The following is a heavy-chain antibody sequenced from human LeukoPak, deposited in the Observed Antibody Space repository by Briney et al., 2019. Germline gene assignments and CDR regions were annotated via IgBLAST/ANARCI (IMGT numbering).Heavy chain of an antibody. V-gene: IGHV1-2*02. D-gene: IGHD3-22*01. CDR3: ARGPPDYYDSSGYEPVWRD. Sequence: ASVKVSCKATGYTFTDYYMHWVRQAPGQGLEWMGWINPNSGGTNYAQKFQGRVTMTRDTSISTAYMEVSRLRSDDTAVYYCARGPPDYYDSSGYEPVWRDWGQGTLVTVSS. CDR1: GYTFTDYY. J-gene: IGHJ4*02. CDR2: INPNSGGT.